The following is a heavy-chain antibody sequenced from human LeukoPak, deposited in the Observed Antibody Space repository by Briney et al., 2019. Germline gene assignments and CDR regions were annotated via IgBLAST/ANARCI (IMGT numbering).Heavy chain of an antibody. CDR3: ASGDLGYCSSTSCPTRGNAFDA. J-gene: IGHJ3*01. CDR2: INAGNDKT. Sequence: ASVKVSCKASGYTFTTYTIHWVRQAPGQRLEWMGWINAGNDKTKYSQKFQGRVTITRDTSASTAYMELSSLRSEDAAVYYCASGDLGYCSSTSCPTRGNAFDAWGQGTMVIVSS. D-gene: IGHD2-2*01. CDR1: GYTFTTYT. V-gene: IGHV1-3*01.